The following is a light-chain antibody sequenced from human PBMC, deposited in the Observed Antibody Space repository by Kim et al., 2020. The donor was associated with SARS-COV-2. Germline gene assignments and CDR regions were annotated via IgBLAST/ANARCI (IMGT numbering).Light chain of an antibody. Sequence: EIVLTQSPGTLSLSPGERATLSCRASQSFSSSYLAWYQQRPGQAPRLLISGSSSRATGIPDRFSGSGSGTDFTLTISRLEPEDSAVYYCHQYGTSPNTFGQGTKLEI. CDR2: GSS. V-gene: IGKV3-20*01. J-gene: IGKJ2*01. CDR3: HQYGTSPNT. CDR1: QSFSSSY.